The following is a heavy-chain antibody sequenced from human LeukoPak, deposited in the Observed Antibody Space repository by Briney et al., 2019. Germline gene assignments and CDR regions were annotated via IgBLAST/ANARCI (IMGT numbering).Heavy chain of an antibody. J-gene: IGHJ4*02. CDR2: IKSKTDGGTT. CDR3: TTDRWSYHYFDY. D-gene: IGHD1-26*01. CDR1: GFTFSNAW. V-gene: IGHV3-15*01. Sequence: PGGSLRLSCAASGFTFSNAWMSWVRQAPGKGLEWVGRIKSKTDGGTTDYAAPVKGRFTISRDDSKNTLYLQMNSLKTEDTAVYYCTTDRWSYHYFDYWGQGTLVTVSS.